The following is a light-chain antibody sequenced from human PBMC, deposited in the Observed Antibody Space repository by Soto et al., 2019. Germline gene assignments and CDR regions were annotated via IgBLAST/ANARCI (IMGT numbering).Light chain of an antibody. Sequence: QSALTQPRSVSGSPGQSVTISCTGTSSDVGRYIFVSWYQQHPGKAPKLIIYDATKRPSGVPDRFSGSKSGNTASLTISGLQAEDETDYYCCSHAGTSVVFGTGTKVTVL. J-gene: IGLJ1*01. CDR3: CSHAGTSVV. CDR1: SSDVGRYIF. V-gene: IGLV2-11*01. CDR2: DAT.